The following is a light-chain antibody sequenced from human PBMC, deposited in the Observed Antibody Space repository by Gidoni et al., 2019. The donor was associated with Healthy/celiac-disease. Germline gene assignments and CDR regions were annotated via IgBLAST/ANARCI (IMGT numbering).Light chain of an antibody. CDR2: AAS. CDR3: QQANSFPLT. V-gene: IGKV1-12*01. CDR1: QGISRR. Sequence: DSKMTQSPSSVSASVGDRVTITCRASQGISRRLAWYQQKPGKAPKLLIYAASSLQSGVPSRFRGRGSWTAFTLTISSLQPEDFATSSCQQANSFPLTFXGXTKVEIK. J-gene: IGKJ4*01.